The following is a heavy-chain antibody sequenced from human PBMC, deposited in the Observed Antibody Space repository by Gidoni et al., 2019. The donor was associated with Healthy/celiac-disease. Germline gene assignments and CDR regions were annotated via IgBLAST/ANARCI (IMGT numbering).Heavy chain of an antibody. D-gene: IGHD3-22*01. Sequence: QVQLVASGGGWGKPGGSLRRPWAASGSTLSEYYMGWIRQAPGKGLDCVSYISSSDSTIYYAVSVKGRFTISRDNAKNSLYLQMTSLRAEDTAVYYCARAHRSYDSSLYYFDYWGQGTLVTVSS. V-gene: IGHV3-11*01. CDR3: ARAHRSYDSSLYYFDY. J-gene: IGHJ4*02. CDR2: ISSSDSTI. CDR1: GSTLSEYY.